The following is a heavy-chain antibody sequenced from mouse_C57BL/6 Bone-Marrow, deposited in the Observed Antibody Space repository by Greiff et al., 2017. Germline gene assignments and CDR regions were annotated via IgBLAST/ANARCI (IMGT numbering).Heavy chain of an antibody. Sequence: QVQLQQSGAELVRPGASVTLSCKASGYTFTDYEMHWVKQTPVHGLEWIGAIDPETGGTAYNQKFKGKAILTADKSSSTAYMELRSLTSEESAVYYCTIYYGKGDYAMDYWGQGTSVTVSS. V-gene: IGHV1-15*01. CDR2: IDPETGGT. J-gene: IGHJ4*01. D-gene: IGHD2-1*01. CDR1: GYTFTDYE. CDR3: TIYYGKGDYAMDY.